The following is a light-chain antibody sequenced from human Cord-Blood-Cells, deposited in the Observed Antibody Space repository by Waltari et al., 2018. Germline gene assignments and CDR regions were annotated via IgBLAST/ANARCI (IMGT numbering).Light chain of an antibody. J-gene: IGKJ2*01. Sequence: DIQMTQSPSTLSASVGDSVTITFRASQSISSWLAWYQQKPGKAPKLLIYKASRLESAVPSSFSGSGSGKEFTLTISSLQPDDFANYYCQQYNSYPMYNFGQGTKLEIK. CDR3: QQYNSYPMYN. V-gene: IGKV1-5*03. CDR1: QSISSW. CDR2: KAS.